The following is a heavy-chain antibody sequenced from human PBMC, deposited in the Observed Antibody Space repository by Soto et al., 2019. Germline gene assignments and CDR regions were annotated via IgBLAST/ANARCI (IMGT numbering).Heavy chain of an antibody. CDR2: INHSGIT. J-gene: IGHJ4*03. Sequence: SETLSLTCAVYGGSFSGYSWTWIRQPPWKGLEWLGYINHSGITNYNPYLKSRVTISVDTSKNQFSLRLSSVTAADTAVYYCARMVNWKSFNYSRQRTLITLCS. CDR1: GGSFSGYS. CDR3: ARMVNWKSFNY. V-gene: IGHV4-34*01. D-gene: IGHD1-1*01.